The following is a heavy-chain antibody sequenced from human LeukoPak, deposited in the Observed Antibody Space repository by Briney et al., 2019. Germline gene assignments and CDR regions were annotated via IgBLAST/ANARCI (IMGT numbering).Heavy chain of an antibody. V-gene: IGHV3-23*01. CDR2: ISGSGGST. Sequence: PGGSLRLSCAASGFTVSSNYMSWVRQAPGKGLEWVSAISGSGGSTYYADSVKGRFTISRDNSKNTLYLQMNSLRAEDTAVYYCAKDIAVADFDYWGQGTLVTVSS. CDR1: GFTVSSNY. J-gene: IGHJ4*02. CDR3: AKDIAVADFDY. D-gene: IGHD6-19*01.